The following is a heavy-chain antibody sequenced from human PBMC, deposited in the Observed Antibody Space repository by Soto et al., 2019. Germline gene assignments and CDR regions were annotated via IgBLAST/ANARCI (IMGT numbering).Heavy chain of an antibody. D-gene: IGHD2-21*01. CDR1: GFTFRNFV. V-gene: IGHV3-23*01. CDR2: IRATGGET. J-gene: IGHJ4*02. CDR3: AQDRGWGLVSPSHDY. Sequence: EVHLLESGGGMVQPGGSLRVSCAASGFTFRNFVMSWVRQAPGKGLEWVSAIRATGGETFYADSVKGRFTISRDNSKNTLYRKLNSQRDEDTDLYCGAQDRGWGLVSPSHDYWGQGTLVTVSS.